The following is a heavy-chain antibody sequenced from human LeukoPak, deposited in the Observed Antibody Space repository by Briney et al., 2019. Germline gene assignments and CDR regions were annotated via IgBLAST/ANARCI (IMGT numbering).Heavy chain of an antibody. CDR1: GFTFSSHA. CDR3: AKVIAPTYYYDSSGYGDAFDI. Sequence: GGSLRLSCAASGFTFSSHAMSWVRQAPGKGLEWISAISGSGGSTYYVDSVKGRFTISRDNSKNTLYLQMNSLRAEDTAVYYCAKVIAPTYYYDSSGYGDAFDIWGQGTMVTVSS. V-gene: IGHV3-23*01. CDR2: ISGSGGST. J-gene: IGHJ3*02. D-gene: IGHD3-22*01.